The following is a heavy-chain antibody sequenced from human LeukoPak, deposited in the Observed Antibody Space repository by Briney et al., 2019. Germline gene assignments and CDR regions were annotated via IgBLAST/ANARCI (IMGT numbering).Heavy chain of an antibody. D-gene: IGHD2-21*02. V-gene: IGHV5-51*01. Sequence: GGALEISLQGSGYSFTSYWIGWVRPVPGKGLDWMGIIFPGDSDTRYSPPFQGPVTISADKSISTAYLQWSSLKASDTAMYYCARPRDDYFDYWGQGTLVTVSS. J-gene: IGHJ4*02. CDR1: GYSFTSYW. CDR2: IFPGDSDT. CDR3: ARPRDDYFDY.